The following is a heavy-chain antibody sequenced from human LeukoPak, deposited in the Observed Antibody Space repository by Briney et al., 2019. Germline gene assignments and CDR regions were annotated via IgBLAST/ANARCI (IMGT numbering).Heavy chain of an antibody. V-gene: IGHV4-31*03. Sequence: SETLSLTCTVSGVSISSGGYYWSWLRQHPGKGLEWIGYIYYSGSTYYNPSLKSRITISVDTSKNQFSLKLRSGTAADTAVYYCARDSPAGSGPIISIAFDIWGQGTMVTVSS. D-gene: IGHD3-10*01. CDR1: GVSISSGGYY. J-gene: IGHJ3*02. CDR3: ARDSPAGSGPIISIAFDI. CDR2: IYYSGST.